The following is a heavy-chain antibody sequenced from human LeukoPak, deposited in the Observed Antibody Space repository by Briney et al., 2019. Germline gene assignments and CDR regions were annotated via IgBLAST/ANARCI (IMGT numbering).Heavy chain of an antibody. CDR2: IYNSGNT. V-gene: IGHV4-59*08. CDR3: ARQVGSSRFDY. D-gene: IGHD1-26*01. Sequence: PSETLSLTCTVSGDSISSDYWSWIRQPPGKGLEWIGYIYNSGNTNYNPSLKSRVTLSIDTSKNQFSLNLNSLTAADTAIYYCARQVGSSRFDYWGQGTLVTVSS. J-gene: IGHJ4*02. CDR1: GDSISSDY.